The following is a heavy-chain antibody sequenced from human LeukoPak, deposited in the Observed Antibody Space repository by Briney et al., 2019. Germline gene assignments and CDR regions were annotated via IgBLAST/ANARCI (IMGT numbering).Heavy chain of an antibody. V-gene: IGHV3-30*18. Sequence: GSLRLSCAASGFTFSSYGMHWVRHAPGKGLEWVAVISYDGSNNYYADSVKGRFTISRDNSKNTLYLQMNSLRAEDTAVYYCAKDKSRGGVVTAPGAYWGQGTLVTVSS. CDR2: ISYDGSNN. J-gene: IGHJ4*02. CDR1: GFTFSSYG. D-gene: IGHD2-21*02. CDR3: AKDKSRGGVVTAPGAY.